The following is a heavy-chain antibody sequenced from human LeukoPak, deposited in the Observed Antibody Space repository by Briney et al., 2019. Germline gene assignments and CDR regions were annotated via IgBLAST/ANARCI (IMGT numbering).Heavy chain of an antibody. J-gene: IGHJ4*02. CDR2: IRSRRDNYAT. V-gene: IGHV3-73*01. CDR1: GFSLSDSH. Sequence: PGGSLRLSCAASGFSLSDSHMHWVRQAPGKGLEWVGHIRSRRDNYATAYGVSVQGRFTISRDDSNNMEYLQMNSLTADDTAVYYCSRQTVSCHDFWGQGTLVTVSS. D-gene: IGHD2-2*01. CDR3: SRQTVSCHDF.